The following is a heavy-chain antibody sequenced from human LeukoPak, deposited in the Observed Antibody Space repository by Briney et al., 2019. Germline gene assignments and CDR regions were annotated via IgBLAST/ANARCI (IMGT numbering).Heavy chain of an antibody. V-gene: IGHV3-30*18. Sequence: QPGRSLRLSCATSGFTFSNYGFHWVRQAPGKGLEWVAVIGYDGSDKYYADSMKGRFTISRDNSNNTLYLQMNSLRAEDTAVYYCAKGRYFGEHYFDSWGQGTLVTVSS. CDR3: AKGRYFGEHYFDS. D-gene: IGHD3-10*01. J-gene: IGHJ4*02. CDR2: IGYDGSDK. CDR1: GFTFSNYG.